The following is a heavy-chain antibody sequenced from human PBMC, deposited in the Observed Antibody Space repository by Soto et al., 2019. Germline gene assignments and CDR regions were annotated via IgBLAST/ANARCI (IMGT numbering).Heavy chain of an antibody. V-gene: IGHV3-15*07. CDR3: TTVAYYDILTGYPYYYYGMDV. J-gene: IGHJ6*02. Sequence: GGSLRLSCAASGFTFSNAWMNWVRQAPGKGLEWVGRIKSKTDGGTTDYAAPVKGRFTISRDDSKNTLYLQMNSLKTEDTAVYYCTTVAYYDILTGYPYYYYGMDVWGQGTTVTVSS. D-gene: IGHD3-9*01. CDR1: GFTFSNAW. CDR2: IKSKTDGGTT.